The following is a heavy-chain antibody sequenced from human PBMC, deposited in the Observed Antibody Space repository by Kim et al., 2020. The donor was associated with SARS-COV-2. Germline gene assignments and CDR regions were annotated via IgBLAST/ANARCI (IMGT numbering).Heavy chain of an antibody. J-gene: IGHJ6*02. V-gene: IGHV3-30-3*01. CDR1: GFTFSSYA. D-gene: IGHD3-10*01. Sequence: GGSLRLSCSASGFTFSSYAMHWVRQAPGKGLECVSAITSDGSNKYYADSVKGRFTISRDNSKNTLYLQMNSLRAEDTAVYYCARDDYGSGSTNPNLYYYYGMDGWGRGSTATV. CDR3: ARDDYGSGSTNPNLYYYYGMDG. CDR2: ITSDGSNK.